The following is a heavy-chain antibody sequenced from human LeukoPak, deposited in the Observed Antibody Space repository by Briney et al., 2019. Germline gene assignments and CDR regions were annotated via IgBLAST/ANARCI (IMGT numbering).Heavy chain of an antibody. Sequence: GGSLRLSCETSGFSFGSFAMSWVGQAPGRGWEWVSPMRGSDDGRYYAASVRGRFTISRDTSRSTLYLQMNSLRAEDAAVYYCAKAPVTSCRGAFCYPFDYWGQGTLVTVSS. J-gene: IGHJ4*02. CDR2: MRGSDDGR. V-gene: IGHV3-23*01. CDR3: AKAPVTSCRGAFCYPFDY. CDR1: GFSFGSFA. D-gene: IGHD2-15*01.